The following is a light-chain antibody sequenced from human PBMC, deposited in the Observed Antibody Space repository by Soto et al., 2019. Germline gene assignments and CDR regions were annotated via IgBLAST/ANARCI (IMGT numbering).Light chain of an antibody. J-gene: IGKJ1*01. CDR3: QQYGSSPPT. V-gene: IGKV3-20*01. Sequence: EIVLTQSPGTLSLSPGERATLSCRASQSVSSSYLAWYQQKPGQAPRLLIYGASSRATGIPDRFSGSGSVTDFTLTISILEPDDFAVYYCQQYGSSPPTFGQGTKVEIK. CDR2: GAS. CDR1: QSVSSSY.